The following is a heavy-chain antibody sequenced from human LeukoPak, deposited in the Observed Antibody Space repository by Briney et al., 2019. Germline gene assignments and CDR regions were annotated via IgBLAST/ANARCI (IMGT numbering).Heavy chain of an antibody. V-gene: IGHV3-30*18. CDR1: GFTFSSYG. Sequence: GGSLRLSCAASGFTFSSYGMHWVRQAPGKGLEWVAVISYDGSNKYYADSVKGRFTISRDNSKNTLYLQLSSLRPDDTAVYYCAKGAPSSSSIFDFWGPGTLVTVSS. J-gene: IGHJ4*02. D-gene: IGHD6-6*01. CDR2: ISYDGSNK. CDR3: AKGAPSSSSIFDF.